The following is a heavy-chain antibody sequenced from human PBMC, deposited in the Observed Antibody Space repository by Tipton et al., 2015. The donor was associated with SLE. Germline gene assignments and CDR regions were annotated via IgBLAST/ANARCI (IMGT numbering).Heavy chain of an antibody. CDR3: ARGGRTGYCSSTSCSVFDY. CDR2: IIPILGMA. CDR1: GGTFSSYT. V-gene: IGHV1-69*02. D-gene: IGHD2-2*03. J-gene: IGHJ4*02. Sequence: SGAEVKKPGSSVKVSCKASGGTFSSYTISWVRQAPGQGLEWMGRIIPILGMANYAQKFQGRVTITADKSTSTAYMELSSLRSEDTAVYYCARGGRTGYCSSTSCSVFDYWGQGTLVTVSS.